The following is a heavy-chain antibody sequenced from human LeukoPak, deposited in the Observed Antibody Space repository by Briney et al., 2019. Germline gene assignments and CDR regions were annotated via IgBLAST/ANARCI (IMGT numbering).Heavy chain of an antibody. CDR2: IGGSGVAT. Sequence: GGSLRLSCAASGFTFSTYGMSWVRQAPGKGLEWVSGIGGSGVATYYADSVKGRFTISRDNSKSTLYLQMNSLRGEGTAVYYCAKFSAVWGTFDYWGQGILVTVSS. D-gene: IGHD3-16*01. CDR3: AKFSAVWGTFDY. CDR1: GFTFSTYG. J-gene: IGHJ4*02. V-gene: IGHV3-23*01.